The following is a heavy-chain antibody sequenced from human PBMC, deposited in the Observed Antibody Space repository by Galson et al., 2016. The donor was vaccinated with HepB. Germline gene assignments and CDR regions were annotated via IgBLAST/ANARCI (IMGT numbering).Heavy chain of an antibody. Sequence: CNVSGASISSHTHYWAWLRQPPGKELEWIGAHYYSGSIYYNPSLESRVSLSVDTSKNQVSLRLRSVTAADTAVYYCASTSRDSFCSTTSCYFDYWGQGTLVTVSS. V-gene: IGHV4-39*01. CDR2: HYYSGSI. CDR1: GASISSHTHY. CDR3: ASTSRDSFCSTTSCYFDY. J-gene: IGHJ4*02. D-gene: IGHD2-2*01.